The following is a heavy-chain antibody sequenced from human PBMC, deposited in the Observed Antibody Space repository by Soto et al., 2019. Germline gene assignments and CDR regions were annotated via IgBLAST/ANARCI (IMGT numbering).Heavy chain of an antibody. CDR2: TNQHGTII. CDR1: GFTFSNYW. D-gene: IGHD3-16*01. V-gene: IGHV3-74*01. CDR3: TRDRGGGGGF. J-gene: IGHJ4*02. Sequence: EVQLVESGGGLVQPGGSLRLSCEASGFTFSNYWFHWVRQAPGKGLVWVSRTNQHGTIIDYADFAKGRFTISRDNAKKMLNREMNGLRAEDKAVYYCTRDRGGGGGFWGQGTLVTVSS.